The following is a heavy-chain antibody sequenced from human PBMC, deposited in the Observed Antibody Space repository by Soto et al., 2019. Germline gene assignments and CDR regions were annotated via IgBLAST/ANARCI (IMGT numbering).Heavy chain of an antibody. J-gene: IGHJ4*02. CDR1: GFTFSSYA. CDR3: AKEGELSYDISTGYYR. Sequence: GGSLRLSCAASGFTFSSYAMSWVRQAPGKGLEWVSAISGSGGSTYYADSVKGRFTISRDNSKNTLYLQMNSLRAEDTAVYYCAKEGELSYDISTGYYRWGQGPLVTVAS. D-gene: IGHD3-9*01. V-gene: IGHV3-23*01. CDR2: ISGSGGST.